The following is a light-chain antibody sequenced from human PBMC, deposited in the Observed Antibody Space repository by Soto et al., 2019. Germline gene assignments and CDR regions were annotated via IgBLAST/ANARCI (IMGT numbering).Light chain of an antibody. J-gene: IGLJ7*01. Sequence: QSALTQPASVSGSPGQSITISCTGTSSDVGSNTLVSWYQQHPGKAPKLMIYEGSKRPSGVSNRFSGSKSGNTASLTISGLQAEDEADYYCCSYAGSSTAVFGGGTQLTVL. CDR1: SSDVGSNTL. CDR2: EGS. V-gene: IGLV2-23*01. CDR3: CSYAGSSTAV.